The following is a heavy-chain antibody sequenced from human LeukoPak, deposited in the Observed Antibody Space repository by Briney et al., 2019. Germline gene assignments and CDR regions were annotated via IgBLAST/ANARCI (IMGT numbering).Heavy chain of an antibody. CDR2: IYSGGST. Sequence: PGGSLRLSCAASGFTVSGNYMNWVRQAPGKGLEWVSVIYSGGSTDYTDSVKGRFTISRDNSKNTLYLQMHSPRAEDTAVYYCAKGLTIAAAGTGFDYWGQGTLVTVSS. V-gene: IGHV3-53*01. D-gene: IGHD6-13*01. J-gene: IGHJ4*02. CDR3: AKGLTIAAAGTGFDY. CDR1: GFTVSGNY.